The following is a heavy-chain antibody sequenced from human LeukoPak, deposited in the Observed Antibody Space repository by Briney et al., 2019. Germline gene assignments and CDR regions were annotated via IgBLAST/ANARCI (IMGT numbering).Heavy chain of an antibody. CDR2: IYSGGST. J-gene: IGHJ6*02. D-gene: IGHD2-2*01. Sequence: GGSLRLSCAASGFAVSSNYMSWVRQAPGKGLEWVSVIYSGGSTYYADSVKGRFTISRDNSKNTLYLQMNSLRAEDTAVYYCAREDCSSTSRYENYYGMDVWGQGTTVTVSS. CDR1: GFAVSSNY. V-gene: IGHV3-53*01. CDR3: AREDCSSTSRYENYYGMDV.